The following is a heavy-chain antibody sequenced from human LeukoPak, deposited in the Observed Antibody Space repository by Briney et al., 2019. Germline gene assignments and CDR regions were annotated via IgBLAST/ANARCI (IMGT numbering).Heavy chain of an antibody. CDR3: ARLRYSSGWYTTLYGMDV. CDR2: IYYSGCT. J-gene: IGHJ6*02. D-gene: IGHD6-19*01. Sequence: SETLSLTCTVSGGSISSYYWSWIRQPPGKGLEWIGYIYYSGCTDYNPSLKSRVTISVDTSKNQFSLKLSSVTAADTAVYYCARLRYSSGWYTTLYGMDVWGQGTTVTVSS. CDR1: GGSISSYY. V-gene: IGHV4-59*08.